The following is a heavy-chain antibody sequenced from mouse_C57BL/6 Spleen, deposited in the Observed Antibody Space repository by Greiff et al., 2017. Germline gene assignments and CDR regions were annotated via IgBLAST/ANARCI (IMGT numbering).Heavy chain of an antibody. CDR2: INPGSGGT. J-gene: IGHJ3*01. V-gene: IGHV1-54*01. Sequence: VKLMESGAELVRPGTSVKVSCKASGYAFTNYLIEWVKQRPGQGLEWIGVINPGSGGTNYNEKFKGKATLTADKSSSTAYMQLSSLTSEDSAVYFCARRDDYDVPAYWGQGTLVTVSA. CDR3: ARRDDYDVPAY. CDR1: GYAFTNYL. D-gene: IGHD2-4*01.